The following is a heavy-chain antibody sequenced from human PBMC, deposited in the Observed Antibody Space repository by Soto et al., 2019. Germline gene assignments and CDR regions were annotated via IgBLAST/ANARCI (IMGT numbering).Heavy chain of an antibody. CDR3: ARVLGASGYAGYYFDY. CDR1: GGTFSSYA. CDR2: SIPIFGTA. V-gene: IGHV1-69*13. J-gene: IGHJ4*02. D-gene: IGHD5-12*01. Sequence: GASVKVSCNASGGTFSSYAISWVRQAPGQGLEWMVGSIPIFGTANYAQKFQGRVTVTADESTSTAYMELSSLRSEDTAVYYCARVLGASGYAGYYFDYWGQGTLVTVSS.